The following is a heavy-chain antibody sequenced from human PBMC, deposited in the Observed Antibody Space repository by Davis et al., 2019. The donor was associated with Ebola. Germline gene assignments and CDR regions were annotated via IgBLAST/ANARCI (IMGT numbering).Heavy chain of an antibody. CDR2: ISGSGGST. J-gene: IGHJ3*02. V-gene: IGHV3-23*01. CDR1: GFTFSDYA. D-gene: IGHD5-18*01. CDR3: AKPRGGYSYGAFAI. Sequence: ESLKISCAASGFTFSDYAMSWVRQPPGNGLEWVSVISGSGGSTYYADSVKGRFTISRDNSKNTLYLQMNSLRAEDTAVYYCAKPRGGYSYGAFAIWGQGTMVTVSS.